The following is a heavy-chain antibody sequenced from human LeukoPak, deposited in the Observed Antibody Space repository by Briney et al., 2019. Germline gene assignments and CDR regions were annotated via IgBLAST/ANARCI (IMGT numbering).Heavy chain of an antibody. CDR3: EGRIFDI. V-gene: IGHV3-7*01. CDR2: IKEDGSEK. CDR1: GFTFSTYW. Sequence: GGSLRLSCAASGFTFSTYWMAWIRQAPGKGLEWVANIKEDGSEKYYVDSVKGRFTISRDNAKNSVFLQMNSLRVEDTAVYYCEGRIFDIWGQGTTVTVSS. D-gene: IGHD3-10*01. J-gene: IGHJ3*02.